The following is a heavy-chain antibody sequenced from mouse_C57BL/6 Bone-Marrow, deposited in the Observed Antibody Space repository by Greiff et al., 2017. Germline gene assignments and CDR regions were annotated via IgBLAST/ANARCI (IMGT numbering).Heavy chain of an antibody. CDR3: ERCDCVDWFAY. CDR1: GYTFTSSW. J-gene: IGHJ3*01. Sequence: QFQLQQPGPELVKPGASVKLSCKVSGYTFTSSWMHWVKRRPGQGLEWIGNINPSNGGTNTNEKFKGKATLTVDTSTSTTYMQLSRLTSEYSADDVYERCDCVDWFAYWGQGTLVTVSA. D-gene: IGHD2-4*01. CDR2: INPSNGGT. V-gene: IGHV1-53*01.